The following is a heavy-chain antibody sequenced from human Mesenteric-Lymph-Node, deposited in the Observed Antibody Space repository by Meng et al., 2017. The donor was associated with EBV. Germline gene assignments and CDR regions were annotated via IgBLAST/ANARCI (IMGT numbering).Heavy chain of an antibody. CDR1: GGSISSTSTY. CDR2: MYFSGST. D-gene: IGHD6-19*01. J-gene: IGHJ4*02. Sequence: QVQLHEPGPELVKPSATLSPACTGAGGSISSTSTYGCWIRQPPGKGIEWIGSMYFSGSTYYNPSLKSRVAISVYTSRNQVSLYVTSVTAADTAVYYCAREGGRGWYYDYWGQGALVTVSS. CDR3: AREGGRGWYYDY. V-gene: IGHV4-39*07.